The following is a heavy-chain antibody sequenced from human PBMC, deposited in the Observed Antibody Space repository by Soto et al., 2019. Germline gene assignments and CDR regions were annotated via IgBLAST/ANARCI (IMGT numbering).Heavy chain of an antibody. Sequence: ASVKVSCKAPGYTLTSYYMHWVRQAPGQGLEWMGRVIPTLDILDYAQRFQDRVTITADTSTSTAYLELTSLTSEDTAIYYCARDEGGYNFGSDYGLDVRGQGTTVTVSS. CDR3: ARDEGGYNFGSDYGLDV. J-gene: IGHJ6*02. CDR2: VIPTLDIL. CDR1: GYTLTSYY. D-gene: IGHD5-18*01. V-gene: IGHV1-46*01.